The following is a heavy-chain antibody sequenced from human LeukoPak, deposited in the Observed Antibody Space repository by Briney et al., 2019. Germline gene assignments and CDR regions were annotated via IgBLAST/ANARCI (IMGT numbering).Heavy chain of an antibody. J-gene: IGHJ4*02. V-gene: IGHV4-39*01. D-gene: IGHD4-11*01. CDR3: ARRGTVTTERFDY. CDR2: IYYSGST. CDR1: GGSISSSSYY. Sequence: SETLSLTCTVSGGSISSSSYYWGWVRQPPGKGLEWIGSIYYSGSTYYNPSLKSRVTISVDTSKNQFSLKLSSVTAADTAVYYCARRGTVTTERFDYWGQGTLVTVSS.